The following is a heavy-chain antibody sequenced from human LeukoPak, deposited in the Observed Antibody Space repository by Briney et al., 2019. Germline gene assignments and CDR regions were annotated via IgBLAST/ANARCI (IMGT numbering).Heavy chain of an antibody. V-gene: IGHV4-61*02. CDR1: GDSINNDTYY. J-gene: IGHJ5*02. D-gene: IGHD3-3*01. CDR2: IYHSGST. Sequence: SQTLSLTCIVSGDSINNDTYYWNWIRQPAGKGLEWIGSIYHSGSTYYNTSLKSRVTISVDTSKNQFSLKLNSVTAADTAVYYCATGWSGYYWTTWGQGTLVAVSS. CDR3: ATGWSGYYWTT.